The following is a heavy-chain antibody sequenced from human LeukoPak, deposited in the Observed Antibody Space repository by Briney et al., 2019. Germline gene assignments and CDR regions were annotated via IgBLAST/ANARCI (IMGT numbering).Heavy chain of an antibody. Sequence: SETLSLTCTVSGVSISSYYWSSIRQPPRKGLEWIGYIYYSGSTNYNPSLKSRVTISVDTSKNQFSLKLSSVTAADTAVYYCAGGYSYGKKDYWGQGTLVTVSS. J-gene: IGHJ4*02. CDR1: GVSISSYY. V-gene: IGHV4-59*01. CDR2: IYYSGST. D-gene: IGHD5-18*01. CDR3: AGGYSYGKKDY.